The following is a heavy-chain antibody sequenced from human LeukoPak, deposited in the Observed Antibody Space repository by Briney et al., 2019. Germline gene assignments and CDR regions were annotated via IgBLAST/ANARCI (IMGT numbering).Heavy chain of an antibody. Sequence: GGSLRLSCAASGFIFDDCIMHWVRQAPGKGLEWVSLISWDGDSTYYADSVKGRFTISRDNSKNSLYLEMNSLRTEDTALYYCAKDTYYYGSGSYRAGDYYYGMDVWGQGTTVTVSS. D-gene: IGHD3-10*01. J-gene: IGHJ6*02. V-gene: IGHV3-43*01. CDR3: AKDTYYYGSGSYRAGDYYYGMDV. CDR1: GFIFDDCI. CDR2: ISWDGDST.